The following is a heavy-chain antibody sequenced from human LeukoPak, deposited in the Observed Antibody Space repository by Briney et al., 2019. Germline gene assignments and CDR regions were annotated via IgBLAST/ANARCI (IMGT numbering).Heavy chain of an antibody. J-gene: IGHJ5*02. CDR2: IHYSGST. CDR1: GGTISSYY. V-gene: IGHV4-59*01. CDR3: ARAHSSGWPHMFDP. D-gene: IGHD6-19*01. Sequence: SETLSLTCTVSGGTISSYYWNWIRRPPGKGLEWIGYIHYSGSTNYNPSLKSRVTISIDTSKNQFSLKVSSVTAADTAVYYCARAHSSGWPHMFDPWGQGTLVTVPS.